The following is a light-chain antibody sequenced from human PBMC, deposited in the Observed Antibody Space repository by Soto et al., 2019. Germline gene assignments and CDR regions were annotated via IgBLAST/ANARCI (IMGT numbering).Light chain of an antibody. CDR1: QSVSSN. CDR2: GAS. CDR3: QQYNNWRT. Sequence: EIVMTQSPATLSVSPGERANLSCRASQSVSSNLAWYQQKPGQAPRLLIYGASTRATGIPARFSGSGSGTELTLTISVMHSEDFAVYYCQQYNNWRTFGQGTKVDIK. V-gene: IGKV3-15*01. J-gene: IGKJ1*01.